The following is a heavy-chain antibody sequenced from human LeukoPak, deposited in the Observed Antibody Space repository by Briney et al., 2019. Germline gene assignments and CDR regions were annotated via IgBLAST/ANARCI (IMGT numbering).Heavy chain of an antibody. V-gene: IGHV3-21*04. J-gene: IGHJ3*02. D-gene: IGHD3-10*01. Sequence: GGSLRLSCAASGFTFSSYSMNWVRQAPGKGLEWVSSISSSSSYIYYADSVKGRFTISRDNAKNSLYLQMNSLRAEDTAVYYCAKWARWFGAQGDAFDIWGQGTMVTVSS. CDR1: GFTFSSYS. CDR3: AKWARWFGAQGDAFDI. CDR2: ISSSSSYI.